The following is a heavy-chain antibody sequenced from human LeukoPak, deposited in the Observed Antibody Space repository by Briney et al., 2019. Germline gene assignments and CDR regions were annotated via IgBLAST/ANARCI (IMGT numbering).Heavy chain of an antibody. J-gene: IGHJ6*03. V-gene: IGHV1-69*06. CDR3: ARSLFRFLEWSYRSYYYYYMDV. D-gene: IGHD3-3*01. CDR2: IIPIFGTA. Sequence: ASVKVSCKASGGTFSSYAVSWVRLTPGQGLEWMGGIIPIFGTANYAQKFQGRVTITADKSTSTAYMELSSLRSEDTAVYYCARSLFRFLEWSYRSYYYYYMDVWGKGTTVTVSS. CDR1: GGTFSSYA.